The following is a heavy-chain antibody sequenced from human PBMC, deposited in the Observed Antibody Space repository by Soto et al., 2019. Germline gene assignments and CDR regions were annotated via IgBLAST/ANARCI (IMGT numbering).Heavy chain of an antibody. CDR2: IYWDDDK. D-gene: IGHD2-21*01. V-gene: IGHV2-5*02. CDR1: GFSLSTNGVG. CDR3: AHTVASGTASYYYDY. J-gene: IGHJ4*02. Sequence: QITLKESGPTLVKPTQTLTLTCTFSGFSLSTNGVGVGWFRQPPGKAPEWLALIYWDDDKRYSPSLKSNLTIAKDTSKKQVVLTMTNMDPLDTATYYCAHTVASGTASYYYDYWGQGTLVTVSS.